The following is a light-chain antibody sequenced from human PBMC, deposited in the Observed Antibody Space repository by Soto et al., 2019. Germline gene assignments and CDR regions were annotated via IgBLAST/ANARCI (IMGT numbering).Light chain of an antibody. CDR3: QQYNQWPLT. J-gene: IGKJ4*01. Sequence: EIVMTQSPASLSVSPGERATLSCRASQSVSSNFAWYQQKPGQAPRLLIYDASTRATGIPARFSGSGSGTDFLLTISSLQSEDFAVYYCQQYNQWPLTFGGGTKVEIK. CDR1: QSVSSN. CDR2: DAS. V-gene: IGKV3-15*01.